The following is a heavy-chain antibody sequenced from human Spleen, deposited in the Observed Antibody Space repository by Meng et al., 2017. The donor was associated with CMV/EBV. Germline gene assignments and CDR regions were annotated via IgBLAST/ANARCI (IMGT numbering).Heavy chain of an antibody. J-gene: IGHJ4*02. Sequence: QVRLQEPAPYMLQPSQTPSLTCPALVDSISSVDYSWSWTRQPPGKGLEWIGYIYYSGSTYYNPSLKSRVTISVDTSKNQFSLKLSSVTAADTAVYYCARVRGGIVVVPAASVFDYWGQGTLVTVSS. CDR2: IYYSGST. CDR3: ARVRGGIVVVPAASVFDY. V-gene: IGHV4-30-4*08. D-gene: IGHD2-2*01. CDR1: VDSISSVDYS.